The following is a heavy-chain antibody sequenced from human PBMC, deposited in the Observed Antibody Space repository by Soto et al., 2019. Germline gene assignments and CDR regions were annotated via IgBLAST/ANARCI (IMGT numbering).Heavy chain of an antibody. Sequence: SSETLSLTCAVYGGSISSSDFYWGWLRQPPGKGLDFIGSMYYSGTTYYNPSLKNRITISVDTSKDQFSLKLISVTAADTAVYYCAVVDSTGNWFDPWGQGALVTVSS. D-gene: IGHD3-22*01. CDR1: GGSISSSDFY. CDR2: MYYSGTT. CDR3: AVVDSTGNWFDP. V-gene: IGHV4-39*01. J-gene: IGHJ5*02.